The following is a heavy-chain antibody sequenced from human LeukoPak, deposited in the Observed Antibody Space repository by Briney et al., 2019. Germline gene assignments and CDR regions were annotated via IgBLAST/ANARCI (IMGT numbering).Heavy chain of an antibody. CDR3: ARDAVVDYSFDY. V-gene: IGHV1-46*01. D-gene: IGHD2-15*01. CDR2: VNPSGGST. CDR1: GYTFTSYY. J-gene: IGHJ4*02. Sequence: ASVKASCTASGYTFTSYYMHWVRQAPGQGLEWRGIVNPSGGSTSYAQKFQGRVTMTRDTSTSTVYMELSSLRSEDTAVYDCARDAVVDYSFDYCGQGTLVTVSS.